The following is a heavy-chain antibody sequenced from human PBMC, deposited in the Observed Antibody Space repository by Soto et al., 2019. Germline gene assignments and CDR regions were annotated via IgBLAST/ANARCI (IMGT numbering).Heavy chain of an antibody. CDR2: TSAYNGNT. CDR3: ARDEYKGYGDYEDWFDP. CDR1: GYTFTSYG. D-gene: IGHD4-17*01. Sequence: ASVKVSCKASGYTFTSYGISWVRQAPGQGLEWMGWTSAYNGNTNYAQKLQGRVTMTTDTSTSTAYMELRSLRSDDTAVYYCARDEYKGYGDYEDWFDPWGQGTLVTVSS. J-gene: IGHJ5*02. V-gene: IGHV1-18*01.